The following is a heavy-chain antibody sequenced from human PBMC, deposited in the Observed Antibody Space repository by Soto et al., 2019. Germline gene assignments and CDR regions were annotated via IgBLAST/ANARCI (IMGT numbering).Heavy chain of an antibody. J-gene: IGHJ4*01. V-gene: IGHV3-48*03. Sequence: EVYVVESGGGLVQPGGSLRLSCVASGFSFSRFEMNWVRQAPGKGLEWISYIGAGSRPIYFADSVMGRFTISRDNARNSLYLQMNSLTIEDTAVYYCVGGGLPYFDYWGHGTQVTVSP. CDR2: IGAGSRPI. D-gene: IGHD2-15*01. CDR1: GFSFSRFE. CDR3: VGGGLPYFDY.